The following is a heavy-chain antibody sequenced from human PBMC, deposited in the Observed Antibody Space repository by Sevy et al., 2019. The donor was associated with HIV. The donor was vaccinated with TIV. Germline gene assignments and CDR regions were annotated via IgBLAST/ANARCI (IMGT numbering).Heavy chain of an antibody. V-gene: IGHV3-21*06. CDR3: ARGPPYGSYDYFDY. Sequence: GGSLRLSCAASGFTFSSYNMNWVRQAPGKGLEWVSSISGSSNYIYYAESVKGRFIISRDNAKNTLYLQMNSLRADDTAVYYCARGPPYGSYDYFDYWGQGTLVTVSS. J-gene: IGHJ4*02. CDR2: ISGSSNYI. CDR1: GFTFSSYN. D-gene: IGHD1-26*01.